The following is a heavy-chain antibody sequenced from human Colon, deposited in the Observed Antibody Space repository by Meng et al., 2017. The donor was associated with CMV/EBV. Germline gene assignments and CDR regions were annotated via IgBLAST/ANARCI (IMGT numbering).Heavy chain of an antibody. J-gene: IGHJ3*01. D-gene: IGHD5-24*01. CDR1: GFIFSNYG. Sequence: GGSLRLSCTASGFIFSNYGMHWVRQAPGKGLEWAAMIWSDGSKRHYADSVKGRFTVSRDNSRNTVFLQIDSLIAEDTAVYYCAKREDYNDNGAALDVWGQGTVVTVSS. V-gene: IGHV3-33*06. CDR2: IWSDGSKR. CDR3: AKREDYNDNGAALDV.